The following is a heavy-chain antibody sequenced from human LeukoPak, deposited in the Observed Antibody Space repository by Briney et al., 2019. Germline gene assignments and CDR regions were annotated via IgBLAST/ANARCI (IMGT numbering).Heavy chain of an antibody. Sequence: PGGSLRLSCAASGFTFSSYSMNWVRQAPGKGLEWVSSISSSGTYIYYADSVEGRFTISRDNAKNSLYLQMNSLRAEDTAVYCCAREGDYYDSSPYWGQGTLVTVSS. J-gene: IGHJ4*02. V-gene: IGHV3-21*01. CDR3: AREGDYYDSSPY. CDR1: GFTFSSYS. D-gene: IGHD3-22*01. CDR2: ISSSGTYI.